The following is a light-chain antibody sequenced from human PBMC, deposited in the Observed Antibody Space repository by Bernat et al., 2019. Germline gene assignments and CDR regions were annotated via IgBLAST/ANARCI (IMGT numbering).Light chain of an antibody. CDR3: QHRNNWPPT. J-gene: IGKJ1*01. V-gene: IGKV3-11*01. Sequence: DIVLTQSPATLSLSPGERATLSCRASQSVGKYLIWYQQKPGQTPRLLISDASNRATGIPSRFSGSGSGTDFTLTISSLEPEDFALYYCQHRNNWPPTFGQGTKVELK. CDR2: DAS. CDR1: QSVGKY.